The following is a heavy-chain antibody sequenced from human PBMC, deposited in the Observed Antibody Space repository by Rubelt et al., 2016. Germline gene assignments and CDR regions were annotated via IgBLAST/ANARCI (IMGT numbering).Heavy chain of an antibody. V-gene: IGHV4-31*03. CDR1: GGSISSGGYY. J-gene: IGHJ5*02. Sequence: QVQLQESGPGLVKPSQTLSLTCTVSGGSISSGGYYWSWIRQHPGKGLEWIGYIYYSGGTYYNPSLKSRVTISVDTSKNQYSLKLSSVTAADTAVYYCAGGVPALKVPFDPWGQGTLVTVSS. CDR2: IYYSGGT. D-gene: IGHD2-2*01. CDR3: AGGVPALKVPFDP.